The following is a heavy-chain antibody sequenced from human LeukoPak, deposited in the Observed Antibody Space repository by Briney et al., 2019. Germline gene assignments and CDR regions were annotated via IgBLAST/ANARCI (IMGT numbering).Heavy chain of an antibody. CDR3: AKVASAAVDPHCYFDL. D-gene: IGHD2-15*01. Sequence: GGSLTLSCAASGFTSNYAMIWVRLAPGKGLEWVSAITGSGTGTTYADSVKGRFTFSRDNSKNTLYLQMNSLRADDTAVYYCAKVASAAVDPHCYFDLWGRGTLVTVSS. V-gene: IGHV3-23*01. J-gene: IGHJ2*01. CDR2: ITGSGTGT. CDR1: GFTSNYA.